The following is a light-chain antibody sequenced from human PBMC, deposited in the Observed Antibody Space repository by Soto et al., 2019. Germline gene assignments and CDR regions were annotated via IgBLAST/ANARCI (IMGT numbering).Light chain of an antibody. CDR3: SSYTSSSSYV. V-gene: IGLV2-14*01. Sequence: QSALTQPASVSGSPGQSITISCTGTSSDVGGYNYVSWYQQHPGKAPKLMIYEVSNRPSGVSNRFSGSKSGNTASLTISVLQAEDEAHYYCSSYTSSSSYVFGTGTKVTVL. CDR2: EVS. J-gene: IGLJ1*01. CDR1: SSDVGGYNY.